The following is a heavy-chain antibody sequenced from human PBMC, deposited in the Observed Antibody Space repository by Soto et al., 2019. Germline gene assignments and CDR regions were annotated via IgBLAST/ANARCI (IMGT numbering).Heavy chain of an antibody. CDR1: GYTFTDYD. J-gene: IGHJ5*02. V-gene: IGHV1-18*01. Sequence: QGQLVQSGAEVKKPGASVKVSCKASGYTFTDYDISWVRQAPGQGLEWMGWISVDNGNTKYVESLQGRVTMTTDTSPSTAYLEVRSLRSDDTAVYYCARTSVSNYNGFDPWGQGTLVAVSS. CDR2: ISVDNGNT. CDR3: ARTSVSNYNGFDP. D-gene: IGHD4-4*01.